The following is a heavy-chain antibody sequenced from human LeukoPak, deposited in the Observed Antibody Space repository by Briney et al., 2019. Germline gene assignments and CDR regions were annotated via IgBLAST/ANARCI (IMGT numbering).Heavy chain of an antibody. CDR2: IYHSGST. V-gene: IGHV4-30-2*01. CDR3: ATLCSSTSCYGGGYYYYGMDV. Sequence: SETLSLTCAVSGGSISSGGYSWSWIRQPPGKGLEWIGYIYHSGSTYYNPSLKSRVTISVDRSKNQFSLKLSSVTAADTAVYYCATLCSSTSCYGGGYYYYGMDVWGQGTTVTVSS. J-gene: IGHJ6*02. CDR1: GGSISSGGYS. D-gene: IGHD2-2*01.